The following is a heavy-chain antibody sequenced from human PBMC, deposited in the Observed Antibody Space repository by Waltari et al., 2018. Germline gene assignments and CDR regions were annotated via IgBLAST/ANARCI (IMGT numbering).Heavy chain of an antibody. J-gene: IGHJ6*02. V-gene: IGHV4-34*01. CDR3: ARKSVRGNWGLRPYYGMDV. Sequence: QVQLQQWGAGLLKPSETLSLTCAVYGGSFSGYYWSWIRQPPGRGLEWIGEINHSGTTNYNPSLKSRVPISVDTSKNQFSLKLSSVTAADTAVYYCARKSVRGNWGLRPYYGMDVWGQGTTVTVSS. CDR2: INHSGTT. CDR1: GGSFSGYY. D-gene: IGHD7-27*01.